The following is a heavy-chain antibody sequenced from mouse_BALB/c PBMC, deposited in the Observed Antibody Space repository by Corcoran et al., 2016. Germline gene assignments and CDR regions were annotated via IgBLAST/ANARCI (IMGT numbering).Heavy chain of an antibody. V-gene: IGHV1S34*01. J-gene: IGHJ2*01. CDR3: ARSARATYYFDY. Sequence: LVKTGASVKISCKASGYSFTGYYMHWVKQSHGKSLEWIGYISCYNGATSYNQKFKGKATFTVDTSSSTAYMKFNSLKSEDSAVYDCARSARATYYFDYWGQGTTLTVSS. CDR2: ISCYNGAT. CDR1: GYSFTGYY. D-gene: IGHD3-1*01.